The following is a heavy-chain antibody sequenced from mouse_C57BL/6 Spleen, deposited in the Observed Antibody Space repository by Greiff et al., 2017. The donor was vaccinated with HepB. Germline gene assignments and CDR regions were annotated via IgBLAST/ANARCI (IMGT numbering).Heavy chain of an antibody. CDR2: IHPNSGST. J-gene: IGHJ1*03. D-gene: IGHD2-4*01. V-gene: IGHV1-64*01. CDR3: ARTIGNYYEYDGRPYWYFDV. CDR1: GYTFTSYW. Sequence: QVQLQQPGAELVKPGASVKLSCKASGYTFTSYWMHWVKQRPGQGLEWIGMIHPNSGSTNYNEKFKSKATLTVDKSSSTAYMQLSSLTSEDSAVYYCARTIGNYYEYDGRPYWYFDVWGTGTTVTVSS.